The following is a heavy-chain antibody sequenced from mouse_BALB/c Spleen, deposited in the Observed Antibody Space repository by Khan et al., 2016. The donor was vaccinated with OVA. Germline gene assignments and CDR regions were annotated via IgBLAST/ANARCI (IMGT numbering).Heavy chain of an antibody. D-gene: IGHD1-1*01. CDR3: ANHYYGGILYWYFDV. Sequence: QVQLQQSGAELVKPGASVKLSCKASGYTFTSYDINWVRQRPEQGLEWIGWIFPGDDSTKYNEKFKGKATLTSDKSSSTAYMQLSRLTSEDSAVYFCANHYYGGILYWYFDVWGAGTTVTVSS. CDR2: IFPGDDST. CDR1: GYTFTSYD. J-gene: IGHJ1*01. V-gene: IGHV1-85*01.